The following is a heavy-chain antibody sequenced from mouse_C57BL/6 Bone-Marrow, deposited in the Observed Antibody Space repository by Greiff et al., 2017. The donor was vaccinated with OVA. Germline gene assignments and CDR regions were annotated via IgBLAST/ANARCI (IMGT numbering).Heavy chain of an antibody. Sequence: EVQLVESGEGLVKPGGSLKLSCAASGFTFSSYAMSWVRQTPEKRLEWVAYISSGGDYIYYADTVKGRFTISRDNARNTLYLRRSSVKSEDKARDKWTRGGEYWGQGTTLTVAS. CDR3: TRGGEY. V-gene: IGHV5-9-1*02. CDR2: ISSGGDYI. CDR1: GFTFSSYA. J-gene: IGHJ2*01.